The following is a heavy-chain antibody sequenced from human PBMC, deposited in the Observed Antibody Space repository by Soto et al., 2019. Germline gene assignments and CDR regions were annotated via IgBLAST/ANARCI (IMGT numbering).Heavy chain of an antibody. V-gene: IGHV3-23*01. D-gene: IGHD4-17*01. CDR1: GFTFSAYA. J-gene: IGHJ4*02. CDR3: AKSDYGGRRGPTDY. CDR2: ISGSGGTT. Sequence: GGSLRLSGAVSGFTFSAYAMSWVRQAPGKGLQWVSAISGSGGTTYYADSVKGRFTISRDNSKNTLYLQMNILRAEDTAVYYCAKSDYGGRRGPTDYWGQGTLVTVFS.